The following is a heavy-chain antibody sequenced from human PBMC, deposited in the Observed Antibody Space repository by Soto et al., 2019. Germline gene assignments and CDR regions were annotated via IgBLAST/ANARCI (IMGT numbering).Heavy chain of an antibody. CDR1: GGSISSYY. J-gene: IGHJ6*02. Sequence: PSETLSLTCTVSGGSISSYYWSWIRQPAGKGLEWIGRIYTSGSTNYNPSLKSRVTMSVDTSKNQFSLKLSSVTAADTAVYYCARTGEQNYYDSSGRPYYYYYYGMDVWGQGTTVTVSS. V-gene: IGHV4-4*07. D-gene: IGHD3-22*01. CDR3: ARTGEQNYYDSSGRPYYYYYYGMDV. CDR2: IYTSGST.